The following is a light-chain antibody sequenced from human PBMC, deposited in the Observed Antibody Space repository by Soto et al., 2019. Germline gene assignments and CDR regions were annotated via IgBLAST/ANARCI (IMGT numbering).Light chain of an antibody. CDR1: SGSVSTSYY. Sequence: QAVVTQEPSFSVSPGGTVTLTCGLSSGSVSTSYYPSWYQQTPGQAPRTLMYNTNARSSGVPDRFSGAILGNKAALTITGAQAEDESDYYCCSYAGSSTWVFGGGTKLTVL. CDR3: CSYAGSSTWV. V-gene: IGLV8-61*01. J-gene: IGLJ3*02. CDR2: NTN.